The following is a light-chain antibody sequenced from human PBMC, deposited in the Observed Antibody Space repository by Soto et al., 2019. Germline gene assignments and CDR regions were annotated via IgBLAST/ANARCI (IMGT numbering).Light chain of an antibody. V-gene: IGKV3-11*01. CDR2: DAS. CDR3: QQRTNWPPLT. J-gene: IGKJ4*01. Sequence: EILWTQSPATLSLSPGERATLSCRASQSVGTYLAWYQQKPGQAPRLLIYDASIRATGIQARFSGSGSGTDFNLTISSREPEDFAVYYCQQRTNWPPLTFGGVTKVEIK. CDR1: QSVGTY.